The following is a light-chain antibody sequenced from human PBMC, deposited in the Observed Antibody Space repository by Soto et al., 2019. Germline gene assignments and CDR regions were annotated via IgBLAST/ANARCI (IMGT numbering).Light chain of an antibody. CDR1: QIIKTFY. J-gene: IGKJ5*01. CDR3: QFYGSSLIT. V-gene: IGKV3-20*01. Sequence: IVLKQSPGTLSLSPGETATLSCRASQIIKTFYFGWYQQKPGQSPRLLIYGVYSRATGTPDRFSGSGSGTDFTLTISRLEPEDSAVYYCQFYGSSLITFGQGTRLENK. CDR2: GVY.